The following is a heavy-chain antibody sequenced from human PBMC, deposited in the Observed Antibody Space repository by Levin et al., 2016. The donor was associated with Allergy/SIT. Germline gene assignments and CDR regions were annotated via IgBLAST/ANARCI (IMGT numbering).Heavy chain of an antibody. V-gene: IGHV3-53*01. D-gene: IGHD1-1*01. CDR1: GFTVSSNY. CDR2: IYSGGTT. Sequence: GESLKISCAASGFTVSSNYMTWVRQAPGKGLEWVSVIYSGGTTFYADSIKGRFTISRDTSKNTLYLQMNSLRAEDTAVYYCARGNDWNDGRWFDPWGQGTLVTVSS. J-gene: IGHJ5*02. CDR3: ARGNDWNDGRWFDP.